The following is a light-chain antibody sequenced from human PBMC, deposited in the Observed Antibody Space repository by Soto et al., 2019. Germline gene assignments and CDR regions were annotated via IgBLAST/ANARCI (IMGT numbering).Light chain of an antibody. CDR1: SSNIGAGYD. Sequence: QPVLTQPPSVSGAPGQRVTISCTGSSSNIGAGYDVHWYQQLPGTAPKLLIYGNSNRPSGVPDRFSGSKSDTSATLAITGLTAEDEDDYSCQSYDSSLSGYVFGTGTKLTVL. J-gene: IGLJ1*01. V-gene: IGLV1-40*01. CDR3: QSYDSSLSGYV. CDR2: GNS.